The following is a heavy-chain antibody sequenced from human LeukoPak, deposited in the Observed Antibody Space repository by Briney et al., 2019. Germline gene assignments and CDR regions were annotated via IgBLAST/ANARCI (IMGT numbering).Heavy chain of an antibody. CDR2: IIPIFGTA. J-gene: IGHJ5*02. Sequence: SVKVSCKASGGTSSSYAISWVRQAPGQGLEWMGGIIPIFGTANYAQKFQGRVTITADKSTSTAYMELSSLRSEDTAVYYCARAKQQLVLGWFDPWGQGTLVTVSS. CDR1: GGTSSSYA. D-gene: IGHD6-13*01. CDR3: ARAKQQLVLGWFDP. V-gene: IGHV1-69*06.